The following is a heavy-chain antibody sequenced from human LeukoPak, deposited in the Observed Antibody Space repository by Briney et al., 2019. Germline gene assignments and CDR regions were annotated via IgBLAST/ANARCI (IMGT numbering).Heavy chain of an antibody. Sequence: PGGSLRLSCAASGFTCSSYGMHWVRQAPGKGLEWVAFIRYDGSNKYYADSVKGRFTISRDNSRNTLYLQMNSLRAEDTAVYYCAKDMAPGTMVMVFDYWGQGTLVTVSS. CDR2: IRYDGSNK. D-gene: IGHD3-10*01. CDR3: AKDMAPGTMVMVFDY. J-gene: IGHJ4*02. CDR1: GFTCSSYG. V-gene: IGHV3-30*02.